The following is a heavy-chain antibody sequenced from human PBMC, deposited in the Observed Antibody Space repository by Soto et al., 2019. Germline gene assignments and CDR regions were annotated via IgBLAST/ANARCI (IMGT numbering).Heavy chain of an antibody. CDR1: GGSISSSSYY. D-gene: IGHD6-19*01. V-gene: IGHV4-39*01. Sequence: SETLSLTCTVSGGSISSSSYYWGWIRQPPGKGLEWIGSIYYSGSTYYNPSLKSRVTISVDTSKNQFSLKLSSVTAADTAVYYCARHTRVYDSSSWRIAVAGPFVFDYWGQGTLVTVSS. J-gene: IGHJ4*02. CDR2: IYYSGST. CDR3: ARHTRVYDSSSWRIAVAGPFVFDY.